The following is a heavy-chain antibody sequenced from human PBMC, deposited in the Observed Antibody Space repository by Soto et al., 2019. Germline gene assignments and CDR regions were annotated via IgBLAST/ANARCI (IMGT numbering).Heavy chain of an antibody. CDR3: AKDRGRGPAAIFVY. V-gene: IGHV3-9*01. D-gene: IGHD2-2*01. CDR1: GFTFDDYA. J-gene: IGHJ4*02. Sequence: EVQLVESGGGLVQPGRSLRLSCAASGFTFDDYAMHWVRQAPGKGLEWVSGISWNSGSIGYADSVKGRLTISRDNAKNSLYLQMNSLRAEDTALYYCAKDRGRGPAAIFVYWGQGTLVTVSS. CDR2: ISWNSGSI.